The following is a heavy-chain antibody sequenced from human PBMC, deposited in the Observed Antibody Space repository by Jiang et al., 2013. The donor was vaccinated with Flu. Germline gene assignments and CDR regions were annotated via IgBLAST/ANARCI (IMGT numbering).Heavy chain of an antibody. CDR2: IYYSGST. J-gene: IGHJ3*02. CDR1: GGSISSYY. D-gene: IGHD2-15*01. CDR3: ARDSGRAPLVVAAKLHAFDI. V-gene: IGHV4-59*01. Sequence: GLVKPSETLSLTCTVSGGSISSYYWSWIRQPPGKGLEWIGYIYYSGSTNYNPSLKSRVTISVDTSKNQFSLKLSSVTAADTAVYYCARDSGRAPLVVAAKLHAFDIWGQGTMVTVSS.